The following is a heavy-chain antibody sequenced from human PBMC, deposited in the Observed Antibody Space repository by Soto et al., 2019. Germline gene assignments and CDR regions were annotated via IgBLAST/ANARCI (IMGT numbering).Heavy chain of an antibody. CDR3: ARDLAAGNCDY. J-gene: IGHJ4*02. CDR2: ISAYNGNT. CDR1: GYTFTSSY. D-gene: IGHD6-13*01. Sequence: ASVKVSCKASGYTFTSSYISWVRQAPGQGLEWMGWISAYNGNTNYAQKLQGRVTMTTDTSTSTAYMELRSLRSDDTAVYYCARDLAAGNCDYWGQGTLVTVSS. V-gene: IGHV1-18*01.